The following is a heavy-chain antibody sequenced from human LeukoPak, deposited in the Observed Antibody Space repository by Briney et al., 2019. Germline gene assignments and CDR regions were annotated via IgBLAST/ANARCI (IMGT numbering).Heavy chain of an antibody. V-gene: IGHV1-2*02. D-gene: IGHD2-15*01. CDR1: GYTFTGYY. CDR2: INPDSGGT. Sequence: ASVKFSCKASGYTFTGYYIHWVRQAPGQGLEWIGWINPDSGGTTYAQKFQGRLTMTRDTSISTAYMELSGLRSGDTAIYYCARDRLRVAATNSHHWGQGTLVTVSS. J-gene: IGHJ5*02. CDR3: ARDRLRVAATNSHH.